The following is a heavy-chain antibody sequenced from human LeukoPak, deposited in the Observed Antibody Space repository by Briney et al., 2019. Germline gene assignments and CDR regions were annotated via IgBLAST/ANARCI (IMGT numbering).Heavy chain of an antibody. CDR3: ARGGDTAMADFDY. CDR1: GYTFTSYA. V-gene: IGHV1-3*01. Sequence: ASVTVSCKASGYTFTSYAMHWVRQAPGQRLEWMGWINAGNGNTKYSQKFQGRVTITRDTPASTAYMELSSLRSEDTAVYYCARGGDTAMADFDYWGQGTLVTVSS. CDR2: INAGNGNT. J-gene: IGHJ4*02. D-gene: IGHD5-18*01.